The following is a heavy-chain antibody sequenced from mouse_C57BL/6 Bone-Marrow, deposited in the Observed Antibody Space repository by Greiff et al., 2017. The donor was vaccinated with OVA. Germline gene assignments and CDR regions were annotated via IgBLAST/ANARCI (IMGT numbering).Heavy chain of an antibody. Sequence: QVQLKESGPGLVQPSQSLSITCTVSGFSLTSYGVHWVRQPPGKGLEWLGVIWSGGSTDYNAAFISRLSISKDKSKSQVFFKMNSLQADDTAIYYCAKSEGLEDYAMDYWGQGTSVTVSS. CDR1: GFSLTSYG. V-gene: IGHV2-4*01. CDR3: AKSEGLEDYAMDY. CDR2: IWSGGST. J-gene: IGHJ4*01.